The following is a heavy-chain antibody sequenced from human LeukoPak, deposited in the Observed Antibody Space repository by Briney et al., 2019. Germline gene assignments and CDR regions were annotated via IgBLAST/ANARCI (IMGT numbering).Heavy chain of an antibody. J-gene: IGHJ4*02. V-gene: IGHV4-34*01. CDR1: GDSFIGYF. CDR3: ARTSGFFDSSGFYQQNPYYFQY. CDR2: INHSGRT. Sequence: SETLSLTCAASGDSFIGYFWTWVRQAPGKGLEWIGDINHSGRTNYNPSLQRRVSISVDTSKNQFSLNVTSVTGADTAVYYCARTSGFFDSSGFYQQNPYYFQYWGQGVLVTVSS. D-gene: IGHD3-22*01.